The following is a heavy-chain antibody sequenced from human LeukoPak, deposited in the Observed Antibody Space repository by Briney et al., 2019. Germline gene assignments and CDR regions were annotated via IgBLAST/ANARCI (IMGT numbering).Heavy chain of an antibody. CDR3: ATDTRSYYYDSSGYLSDAFDI. J-gene: IGHJ3*02. CDR2: FDPEDGET. D-gene: IGHD3-22*01. CDR1: GYTLTELS. V-gene: IGHV1-24*01. Sequence: ASVKVSCKVSGYTLTELSMHWVRQAPGKGLEWMGGFDPEDGETIYAQKFQGRVTTTEDTSTDTAYMELSSLRSEDTAVYYCATDTRSYYYDSSGYLSDAFDIWGQGTMVTVSS.